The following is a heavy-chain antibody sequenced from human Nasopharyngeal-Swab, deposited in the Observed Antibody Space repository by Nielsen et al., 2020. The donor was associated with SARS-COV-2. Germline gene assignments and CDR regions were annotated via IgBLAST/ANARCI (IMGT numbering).Heavy chain of an antibody. CDR2: LRSKGNNYAT. V-gene: IGHV3-73*01. Sequence: GGSLRLSFAASGFSFSDSAIHWVRQASGKGLEWVGRLRSKGNNYATAYAASVKGRFIIFRDDPTNTAYLQMNSLKTEDTAVYYCTRCGGGCYSGRDYWGQGTLVTVSS. CDR1: GFSFSDSA. CDR3: TRCGGGCYSGRDY. D-gene: IGHD2-15*01. J-gene: IGHJ4*02.